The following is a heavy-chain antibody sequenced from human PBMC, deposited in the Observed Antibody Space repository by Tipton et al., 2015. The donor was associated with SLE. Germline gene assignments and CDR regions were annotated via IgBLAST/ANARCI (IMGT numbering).Heavy chain of an antibody. V-gene: IGHV4-34*01. Sequence: LRLSCAVYGGSFSGYYWSWIRQPPGKGLEWIGEINHRGSTNYNPSLKSRVTISVDTSKNQFSLKLSSVTAADTAVYYCASQNGEGYCSGGSCPGDWGQGTLVTVSS. CDR3: ASQNGEGYCSGGSCPGD. CDR2: INHRGST. CDR1: GGSFSGYY. J-gene: IGHJ4*02. D-gene: IGHD2-15*01.